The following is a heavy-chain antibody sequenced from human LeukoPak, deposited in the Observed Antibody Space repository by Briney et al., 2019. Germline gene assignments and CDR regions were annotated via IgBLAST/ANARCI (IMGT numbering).Heavy chain of an antibody. J-gene: IGHJ6*02. CDR1: GGSFSGYY. Sequence: SETLSLTCAVYGGSFSGYYWSWIRQPPGKGLEWIGEINHSGSTTYNPSLKSRVTISLDTSKNQFSLKLSSVTAADTAVYYCARGPFCSSTSCYNYYYYYGMDVWGQGTTVTVSS. V-gene: IGHV4-34*01. CDR3: ARGPFCSSTSCYNYYYYYGMDV. CDR2: INHSGST. D-gene: IGHD2-2*02.